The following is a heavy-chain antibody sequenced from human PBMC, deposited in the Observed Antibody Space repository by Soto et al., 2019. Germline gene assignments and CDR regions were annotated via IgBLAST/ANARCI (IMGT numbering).Heavy chain of an antibody. J-gene: IGHJ6*02. CDR1: GYTFTSYG. Sequence: QVQLVQSGAEVKKPGASVKVSCKASGYTFTSYGIIWVRQAPGQGLEWMGWISAYNGNTNYAQKLQGRVTMTTDTSTSTAYMELRSLRSDDTAVYYCARVGTGYSSSWYYYYGMDVWGQGTTVTVSS. CDR3: ARVGTGYSSSWYYYYGMDV. D-gene: IGHD6-13*01. V-gene: IGHV1-18*01. CDR2: ISAYNGNT.